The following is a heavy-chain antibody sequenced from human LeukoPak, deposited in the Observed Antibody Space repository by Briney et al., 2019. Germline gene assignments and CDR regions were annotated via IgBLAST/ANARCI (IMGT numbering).Heavy chain of an antibody. J-gene: IGHJ4*02. V-gene: IGHV1-18*04. CDR1: GYTFTGYY. D-gene: IGHD3-22*01. CDR3: ARLLQPTRGGYFDY. CDR2: ISAYNGNT. Sequence: GASVKVSCKASGYTFTGYYMHWVRQAPGQGLEWMGWISAYNGNTNYAQKFQGRVTITADKSTSTAYMELSSLRSEDTAVYYCARLLQPTRGGYFDYWGQGTLVTVSS.